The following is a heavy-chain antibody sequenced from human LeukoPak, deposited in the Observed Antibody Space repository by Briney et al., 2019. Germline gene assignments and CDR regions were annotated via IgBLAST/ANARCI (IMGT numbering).Heavy chain of an antibody. J-gene: IGHJ4*02. V-gene: IGHV3-21*01. CDR1: GFTFSILD. CDR2: ISSSSSYI. CDR3: ARDSGEYYYGSGSHFDY. Sequence: PGGSLRLSCAASGFTFSILDMSWVRQAPGKGLEWVSSISSSSSYIYYADSVKGRFTISRDNAKNSLYLQMNSLRAEDTAVYYCARDSGEYYYGSGSHFDYWGQGTLVTVSS. D-gene: IGHD3-10*01.